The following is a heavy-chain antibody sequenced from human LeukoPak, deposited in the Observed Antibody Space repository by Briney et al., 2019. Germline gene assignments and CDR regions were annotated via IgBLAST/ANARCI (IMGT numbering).Heavy chain of an antibody. D-gene: IGHD6-13*01. J-gene: IGHJ6*03. V-gene: IGHV1-2*02. Sequence: ASVKVSCKASGYTFTGYYMHWVRQAPGHGLEWMGWINPNSGGTNYAQKFQGRVTMTRDTSISTAYMELNRLTSDDPAVYYCARAYSPTSWGLAAADYYYMDVWGKGTTVTVSS. CDR3: ARAYSPTSWGLAAADYYYMDV. CDR1: GYTFTGYY. CDR2: INPNSGGT.